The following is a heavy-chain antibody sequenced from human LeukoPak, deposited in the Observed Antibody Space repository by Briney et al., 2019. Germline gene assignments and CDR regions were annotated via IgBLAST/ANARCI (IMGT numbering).Heavy chain of an antibody. CDR1: GYTFTGYY. J-gene: IGHJ4*02. Sequence: ASVKVSCKASGYTFTGYYMHWVRQAPGQGLEWMGWINPKSGGTNYAQKFQGRVTMTRDTSISTAYLELSSLRSDDTAVFYCARLPYSGSYWGGHYWDQGTLVTVSS. V-gene: IGHV1-2*02. CDR2: INPKSGGT. CDR3: ARLPYSGSYWGGHY. D-gene: IGHD1-26*01.